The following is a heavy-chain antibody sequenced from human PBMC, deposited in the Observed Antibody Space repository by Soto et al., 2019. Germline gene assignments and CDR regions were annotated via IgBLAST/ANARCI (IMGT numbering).Heavy chain of an antibody. J-gene: IGHJ6*02. CDR3: SCTPCSRTSCEPQYYYYGMDV. D-gene: IGHD2-2*01. Sequence: QVQLVQSGAEVKKPGSSVKVSCKASGGTFSSYAISWVRQAPGQGLEWMGGIIPIFGTANYAQKFQGRVTITADKSTSTAYMELSSLRSEDTAVYYCSCTPCSRTSCEPQYYYYGMDVWGQGTTVTVSS. CDR2: IIPIFGTA. CDR1: GGTFSSYA. V-gene: IGHV1-69*06.